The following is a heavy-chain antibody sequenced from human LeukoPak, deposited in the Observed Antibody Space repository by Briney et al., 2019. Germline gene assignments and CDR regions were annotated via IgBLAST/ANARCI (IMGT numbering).Heavy chain of an antibody. Sequence: ASVKVSCKASGYTFTSYDINWVRQATGQGLEWMGWMNPNSGNTGYAQKFQGRVVMTTDTSTNTVYMELKSLRSDDTAVYYCAKERRYKFNGGRVFDVWGQGTMVTVSS. CDR2: MNPNSGNT. CDR3: AKERRYKFNGGRVFDV. J-gene: IGHJ3*01. D-gene: IGHD1-1*01. V-gene: IGHV1-8*02. CDR1: GYTFTSYD.